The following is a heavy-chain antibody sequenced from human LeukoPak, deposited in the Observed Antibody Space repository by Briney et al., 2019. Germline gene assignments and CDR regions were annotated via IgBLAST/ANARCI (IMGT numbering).Heavy chain of an antibody. Sequence: SQTLSLTCAISGDSVSSNRAAWNWIRQSPSRGLEWMGRTYYRSKWYNDYAVSVKSRITINPDTSKNQFSLQLNSVTPEDTAVYYCARGIAARLNWYFDLWGRGTLVTVSS. CDR2: TYYRSKWYN. D-gene: IGHD6-6*01. J-gene: IGHJ2*01. V-gene: IGHV6-1*01. CDR1: GDSVSSNRAA. CDR3: ARGIAARLNWYFDL.